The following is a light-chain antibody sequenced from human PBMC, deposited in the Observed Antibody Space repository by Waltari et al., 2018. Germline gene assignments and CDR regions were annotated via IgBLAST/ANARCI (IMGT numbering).Light chain of an antibody. CDR1: QTLVYSDGNTF. J-gene: IGKJ1*01. Sequence: DVVMTQSPLSLPVTLGQPASISCRSSQTLVYSDGNTFLYWFHQRPGQSPRRLIYKISTRDPGVTARCIGSGSGTNFTLKISRVEAEDVGVYYCMQGTHWCRTFGQGTKVEIK. CDR2: KIS. CDR3: MQGTHWCRT. V-gene: IGKV2-30*01.